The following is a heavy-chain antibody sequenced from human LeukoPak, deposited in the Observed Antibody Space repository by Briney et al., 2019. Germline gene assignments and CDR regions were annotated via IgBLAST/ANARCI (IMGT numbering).Heavy chain of an antibody. CDR3: AKVDQWPSDS. CDR2: ISGSGTNT. CDR1: GFTFSSYS. J-gene: IGHJ4*02. D-gene: IGHD6-19*01. Sequence: GGSLRLSCAASGFTFSSYSMNWVRQAPGKGLEWVSAISGSGTNTYYADSVKGRFSISRDSSKNTVYLQMNSLRADDTAVYYCAKVDQWPSDSWGQGTLVTVSS. V-gene: IGHV3-23*01.